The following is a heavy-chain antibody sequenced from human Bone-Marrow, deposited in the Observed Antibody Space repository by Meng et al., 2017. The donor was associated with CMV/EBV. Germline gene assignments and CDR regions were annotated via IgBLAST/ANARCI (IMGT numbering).Heavy chain of an antibody. CDR2: IYSGGST. D-gene: IGHD2-2*01. V-gene: IGHV3-53*01. CDR3: ARDSGYCSSTSCYGVGAFDI. CDR1: GFTVSSNY. J-gene: IGHJ3*02. Sequence: GGSLRLSCAASGFTVSSNYMSWVRQAPGKGLEWVSVIYSGGSTYYADSVKGRFTISRDNSKNTLYLQMNSLRAEDTAVYYCARDSGYCSSTSCYGVGAFDIWGQGTMVTVS.